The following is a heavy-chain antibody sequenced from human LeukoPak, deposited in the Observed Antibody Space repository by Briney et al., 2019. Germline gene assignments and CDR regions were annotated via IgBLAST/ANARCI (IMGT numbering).Heavy chain of an antibody. Sequence: SETLSLTCTVSGGSISSYYWSWIRQPPGKGLEWIGYIYYSGSTNYNPSLKSRVTISVDTSKNQFPLKLSSVTAADTAVYYCARVLLDYGDYGAFDIWGQGTMVTVSS. D-gene: IGHD4-17*01. J-gene: IGHJ3*02. CDR3: ARVLLDYGDYGAFDI. V-gene: IGHV4-59*01. CDR1: GGSISSYY. CDR2: IYYSGST.